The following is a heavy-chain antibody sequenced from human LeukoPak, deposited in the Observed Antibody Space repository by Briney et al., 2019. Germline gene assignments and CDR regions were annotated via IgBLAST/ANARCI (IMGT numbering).Heavy chain of an antibody. J-gene: IGHJ4*02. V-gene: IGHV4-59*08. Sequence: PSETLSLTCTVSGGSISSYYWSWIRQPPGKGLEWIGYIYYSGSTNYNPSLKSRVTISVDTSKNQFSLKLSSVTAADTAVYYCAVQGPWGHFDYWGQGTLVTVSS. CDR1: GGSISSYY. CDR3: AVQGPWGHFDY. D-gene: IGHD7-27*01. CDR2: IYYSGST.